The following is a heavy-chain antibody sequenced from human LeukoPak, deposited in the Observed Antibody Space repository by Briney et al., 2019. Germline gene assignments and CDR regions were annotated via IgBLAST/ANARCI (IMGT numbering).Heavy chain of an antibody. V-gene: IGHV4-4*07. CDR1: GGSISSYY. J-gene: IGHJ6*04. D-gene: IGHD3-10*01. Sequence: SETLSLTCTVSGGSISSYYWSWIRQPAGKGLEWIGRIYTSGSTNYNPSLKSRVTMSVDTSKNQFSLKLSSVTAADTAVYYCARVATRQDYYGSGSYSVWGKGTTVTVSS. CDR3: ARVATRQDYYGSGSYSV. CDR2: IYTSGST.